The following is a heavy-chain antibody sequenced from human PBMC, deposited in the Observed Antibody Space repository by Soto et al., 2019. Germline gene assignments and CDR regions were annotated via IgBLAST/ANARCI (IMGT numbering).Heavy chain of an antibody. J-gene: IGHJ5*02. Sequence: QVQLVQSGAEVKKPGASVKVSCKASGYTFTSYYMHWVRQAPGQGLEWMGIINPSGGSTSYAQKFQGRVTMTRDTSKSTVYMELSSLRSEDTAVYYCARAHVTAPFDPWGQGTLVTVSS. CDR3: ARAHVTAPFDP. CDR2: INPSGGST. V-gene: IGHV1-46*03. CDR1: GYTFTSYY.